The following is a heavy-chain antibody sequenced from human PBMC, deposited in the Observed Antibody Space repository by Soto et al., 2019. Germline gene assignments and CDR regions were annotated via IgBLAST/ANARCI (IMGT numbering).Heavy chain of an antibody. Sequence: GGSLRLSCAASGFTFSDYYMSWIRQAPGKGLEWVSYISSSGSTIYYADSVKGRFTISRDNAKNSLYLQMNSLRAEDTAVYYCARRPGYCSGGSCYPYYYGMDVWGQGTTVTVS. V-gene: IGHV3-11*01. CDR2: ISSSGSTI. D-gene: IGHD2-15*01. CDR3: ARRPGYCSGGSCYPYYYGMDV. J-gene: IGHJ6*02. CDR1: GFTFSDYY.